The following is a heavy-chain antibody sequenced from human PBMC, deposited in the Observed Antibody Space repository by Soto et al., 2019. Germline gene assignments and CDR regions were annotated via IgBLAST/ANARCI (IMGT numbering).Heavy chain of an antibody. J-gene: IGHJ4*01. CDR1: GFTPGSYW. CDR2: IKGDSSEK. V-gene: IGHV3-7*01. D-gene: IGHD3-10*01. CDR3: ARVSGYGSRSSGNPFLDY. Sequence: GRSLRLSCAASGFTPGSYWMSWFRQAPGKGLEWLGTIKGDSSEKKYVASVRGRFTMSRDNAQTSLYLQMDSLRDEDTAVYYCARVSGYGSRSSGNPFLDYTAHGTLVTGS.